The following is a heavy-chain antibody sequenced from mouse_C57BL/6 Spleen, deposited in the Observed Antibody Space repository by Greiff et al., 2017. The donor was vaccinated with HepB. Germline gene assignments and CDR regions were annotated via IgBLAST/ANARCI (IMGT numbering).Heavy chain of an antibody. CDR2: IYPGDGDT. CDR1: GYAFSSYW. V-gene: IGHV1-80*01. CDR3: ARSRDSTSFAY. J-gene: IGHJ3*01. Sequence: LVESGAELVKPGASVKISCKASGYAFSSYWMNWVKQRPGKGLEWIGQIYPGDGDTNYNGKFKGKATLTADKSSSTAYMQLSSLTSEDSAVYFCARSRDSTSFAYRGQGTLVTVSA. D-gene: IGHD2-5*01.